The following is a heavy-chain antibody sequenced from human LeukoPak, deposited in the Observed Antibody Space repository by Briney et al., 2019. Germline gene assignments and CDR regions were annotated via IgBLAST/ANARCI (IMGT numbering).Heavy chain of an antibody. CDR1: GFTFSSYG. CDR2: MSYDGSNK. V-gene: IGHV3-30*03. J-gene: IGHJ4*02. Sequence: GGSLRLSCAASGFTFSSYGMHWVRQAPGKGLEWVAVMSYDGSNKYYADSVKGRFTISRDNARNSLFLQMHSLRAEDTAVYYCTRSPQYCGSDCYSDYWGQGTLVTVSS. CDR3: TRSPQYCGSDCYSDY. D-gene: IGHD2-21*02.